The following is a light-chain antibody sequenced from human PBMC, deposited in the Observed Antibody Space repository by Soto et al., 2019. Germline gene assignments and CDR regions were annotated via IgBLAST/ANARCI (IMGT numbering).Light chain of an antibody. CDR1: QDISNY. Sequence: DIQMTQSPSSLSASVGDRVTITCQASQDISNYLNWYQQKPGKAPKLLIYAASSLQSEVPSRFSGSESGTDYTLTISNLQREDFATYYCQQSYSNPITFGQGTRLEI. V-gene: IGKV1-39*01. CDR2: AAS. J-gene: IGKJ5*01. CDR3: QQSYSNPIT.